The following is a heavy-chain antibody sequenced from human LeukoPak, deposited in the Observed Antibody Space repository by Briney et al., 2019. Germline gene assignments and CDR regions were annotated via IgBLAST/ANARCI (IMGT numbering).Heavy chain of an antibody. J-gene: IGHJ4*02. CDR2: IYTEGGT. CDR1: GFIVSSNY. CDR3: ARGPPRCSSGRCYADLRTD. D-gene: IGHD2-15*01. Sequence: GGSLRLSCAASGFIVSSNYMSGVRQAPGKGLEWVSVIYTEGGTYYAESVKGRFTASRDNSKNTLYLQMNSLRADDTAVYYCARGPPRCSSGRCYADLRTDWGQGTLVTVAS. V-gene: IGHV3-53*01.